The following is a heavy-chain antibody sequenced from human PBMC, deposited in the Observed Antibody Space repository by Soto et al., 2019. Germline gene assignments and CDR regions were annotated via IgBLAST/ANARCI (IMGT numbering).Heavy chain of an antibody. CDR3: ARRDYAFGDFDY. CDR2: TSYDGSHK. V-gene: IGHV3-30-3*01. CDR1: GFTFISYA. D-gene: IGHD4-17*01. Sequence: QVQLVESGGGVVQPGRSLRLSCAASGFTFISYAIYWVRQAPGKGLEWVAVTSYDGSHKYYADSVKGRFTISRDNSKNTLYLQMNSLRAEDTAVYYCARRDYAFGDFDYWGQGTLVTVSS. J-gene: IGHJ4*02.